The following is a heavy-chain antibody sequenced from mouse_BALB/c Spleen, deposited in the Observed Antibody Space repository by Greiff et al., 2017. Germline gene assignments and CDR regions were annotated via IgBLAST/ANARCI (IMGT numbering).Heavy chain of an antibody. Sequence: QVQLKESGAELMKPGASVKISCKATGYTFSSYWIEWVKQRPGHGLEWIGEILPGSGSTNYNEKFKGKATFTADTSSNTAYMQLSSLTSEDSAVYYCARRYSFYAMDYWGQGTSVTVSS. CDR2: ILPGSGST. CDR1: GYTFSSYW. J-gene: IGHJ4*01. CDR3: ARRYSFYAMDY. V-gene: IGHV1-9*01.